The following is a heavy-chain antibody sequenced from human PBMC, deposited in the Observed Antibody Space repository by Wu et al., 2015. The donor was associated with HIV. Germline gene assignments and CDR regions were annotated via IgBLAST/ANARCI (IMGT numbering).Heavy chain of an antibody. D-gene: IGHD6-19*01. Sequence: QVQLVQSGPEVKNPGASVKVSCKAFGYTFTSYGVSWVRQAPGQGLEWMGWISADNIDTHYAQKLQGRVTLTTDTSTSTAYMELRSLRSDDTAVYYCARGIAVTPMANWFDPWAREPWSPSPQ. V-gene: IGHV1-18*01. CDR1: GYTFTSYG. J-gene: IGHJ5*02. CDR2: ISADNIDT. CDR3: ARGIAVTPMANWFDP.